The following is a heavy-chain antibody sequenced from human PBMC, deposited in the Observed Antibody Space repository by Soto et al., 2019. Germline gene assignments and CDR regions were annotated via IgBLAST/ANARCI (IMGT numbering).Heavy chain of an antibody. V-gene: IGHV4-59*01. J-gene: IGHJ4*02. D-gene: IGHD6-6*01. CDR3: ARERGDYSSSSFDY. CDR2: IYYSGST. Sequence: PSETLSLTCTFSGGSISSYYWSWIRQPPGKGLEWIGYIYYSGSTNYNPSLKSRVTISVDTSKNQFSLKLSSVTAADTAVYYCARERGDYSSSSFDYWGQGTLVTVSS. CDR1: GGSISSYY.